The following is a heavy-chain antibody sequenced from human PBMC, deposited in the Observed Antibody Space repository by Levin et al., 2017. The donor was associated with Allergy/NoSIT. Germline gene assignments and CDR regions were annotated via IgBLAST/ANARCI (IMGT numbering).Heavy chain of an antibody. J-gene: IGHJ4*02. CDR3: ARDRRGILTGYSRGYFDY. Sequence: SQTLSLTCTVSGGSISSSYWSWIRQPPGKGLEWIGYIYYSGSTNYNPSLKSRVSISVDTSKNQFSLKLSSVTAADTAVYYCARDRRGILTGYSRGYFDYWGQGTLVTVSS. D-gene: IGHD3-9*01. CDR2: IYYSGST. CDR1: GGSISSSY. V-gene: IGHV4-59*01.